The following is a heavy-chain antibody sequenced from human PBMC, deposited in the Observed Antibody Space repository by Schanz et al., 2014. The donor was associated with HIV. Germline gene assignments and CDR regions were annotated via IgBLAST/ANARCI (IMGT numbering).Heavy chain of an antibody. D-gene: IGHD3-10*01. V-gene: IGHV3-9*01. J-gene: IGHJ6*02. CDR1: GFKFDDYG. Sequence: ELQLVESGGGLVQPGKSLRLSCAAAGFKFDDYGMHWVRQAPGKGLEWVAGISWNSGNIGYGDSVKGRFTISRDNARNSLSLQMNSLRAEDTAVYYCAREDGWFGDIYYFGLDVWGRGTTVTVSS. CDR2: ISWNSGNI. CDR3: AREDGWFGDIYYFGLDV.